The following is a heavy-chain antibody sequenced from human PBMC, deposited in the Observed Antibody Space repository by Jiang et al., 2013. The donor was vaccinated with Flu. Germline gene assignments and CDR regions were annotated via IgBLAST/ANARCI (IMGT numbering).Heavy chain of an antibody. CDR1: GGSISSSSYY. CDR3: ARYFLAASDTRYFDC. V-gene: IGHV4-39*07. D-gene: IGHD6-13*01. J-gene: IGHJ4*02. CDR2: IFYSGST. Sequence: LLKPSETLSLTCTVSGGSISSSSYYWGWIRQPPGKGLEWIGSIFYSGSTFYNPSLKSRVTISVDTSKNQFSLKLSSVTAADTAVYYCARYFLAASDTRYFDCWGQGTLVTVSS.